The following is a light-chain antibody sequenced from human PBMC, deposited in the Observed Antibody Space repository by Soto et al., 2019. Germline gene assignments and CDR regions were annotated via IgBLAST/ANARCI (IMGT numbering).Light chain of an antibody. CDR3: SSYTGSSTLVV. Sequence: QSALTQPASVSGSPGQSITISCTGTSSDVGGYNYVSWYQQHPGKAPKLMSYDVSNRPSGVSNRFSGSKSGDTASLTISGLQADDEADYYCSSYTGSSTLVVFGGGTKLTVL. J-gene: IGLJ2*01. CDR1: SSDVGGYNY. CDR2: DVS. V-gene: IGLV2-14*01.